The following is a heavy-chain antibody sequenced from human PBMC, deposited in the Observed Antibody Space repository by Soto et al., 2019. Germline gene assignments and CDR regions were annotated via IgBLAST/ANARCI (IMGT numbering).Heavy chain of an antibody. Sequence: TMSLTCTVAGGSISSGDYYWSWIRQHPGKGLEWIGYIYYGGSTYYNPSLKSRVTISVDTSKNQFSLKLSSVTAADTAVYYCARWWSGSRQGYDPWGQGTLVTVSS. V-gene: IGHV4-31*03. CDR1: GGSISSGDYY. CDR2: IYYGGST. J-gene: IGHJ5*02. D-gene: IGHD3-3*01. CDR3: ARWWSGSRQGYDP.